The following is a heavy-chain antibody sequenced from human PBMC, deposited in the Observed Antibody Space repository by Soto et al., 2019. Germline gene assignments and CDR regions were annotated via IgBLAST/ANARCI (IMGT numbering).Heavy chain of an antibody. CDR1: GGSISSGGYY. J-gene: IGHJ4*02. V-gene: IGHV4-31*03. CDR3: ASRSKYYYDSSGYYYDY. D-gene: IGHD3-22*01. Sequence: TMSLTCTVSGGSISSGGYYLSWLRQHPGKGLEWIGYIYYSGSTYYNPSLKSRVTISVDTSKNQFSLKLSSVTAADTAVYYCASRSKYYYDSSGYYYDYWGQGTLVTVSS. CDR2: IYYSGST.